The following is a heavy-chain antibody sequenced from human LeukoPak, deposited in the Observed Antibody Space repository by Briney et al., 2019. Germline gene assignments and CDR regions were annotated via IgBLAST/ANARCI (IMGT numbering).Heavy chain of an antibody. CDR3: ARAGDYGAGSFRWRHFDY. V-gene: IGHV3-30-3*01. J-gene: IGHJ4*02. D-gene: IGHD3-10*01. CDR1: GFTFSNYA. Sequence: PGRSLRLSCAASGFTFSNYALPWVRQAPGKGLEWVAVISYDGRTKYYADCVKGRFTISRDNSKSTLYLQMNSLRTEDTAVYYCARAGDYGAGSFRWRHFDYWGQGTLVTVSS. CDR2: ISYDGRTK.